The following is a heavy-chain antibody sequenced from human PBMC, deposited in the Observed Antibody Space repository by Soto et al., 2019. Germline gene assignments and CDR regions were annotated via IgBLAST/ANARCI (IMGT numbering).Heavy chain of an antibody. J-gene: IGHJ4*02. CDR1: GFTFSSYA. D-gene: IGHD3-22*01. CDR3: AKERYYDSSGYYDY. V-gene: IGHV3-23*01. CDR2: ISGSGGST. Sequence: GGSLRLSCAASGFTFSSYAMSWVRQAPGKGLEWVSAISGSGGSTYYADSVKGRFTISRDNSKNTLNLQMNSLRAEDTAVYYCAKERYYDSSGYYDYWGQGTLVTVSS.